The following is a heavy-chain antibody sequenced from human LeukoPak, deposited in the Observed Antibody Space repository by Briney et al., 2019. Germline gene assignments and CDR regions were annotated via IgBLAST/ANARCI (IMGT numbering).Heavy chain of an antibody. V-gene: IGHV3-21*06. D-gene: IGHD2/OR15-2a*01. Sequence: PGGSLRLSCLASGFSFNSYTMNWVREAPGKGLEWVSTISPGVSGYTWYAESVKGRFTISRDNPENSLYLQMDSLRADDTAVYYCVRDVSRRIGMDVWGQGTLVTVSS. CDR3: VRDVSRRIGMDV. J-gene: IGHJ4*02. CDR1: GFSFNSYT. CDR2: ISPGVSGYT.